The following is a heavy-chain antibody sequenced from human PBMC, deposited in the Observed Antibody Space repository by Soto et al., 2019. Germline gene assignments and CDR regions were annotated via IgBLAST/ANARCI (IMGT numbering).Heavy chain of an antibody. CDR1: GYTFTSYY. V-gene: IGHV1-46*03. J-gene: IGHJ4*02. D-gene: IGHD3-10*01. CDR2: INPSGGST. CDR3: ASRAGSGSYLDY. Sequence: QVQLVQSGAEVKKPGASVKVSCKASGYTFTSYYMHWVRQAPGQGLEWMGIINPSGGSTSYAQKFQGGVTMTSDTSTSTVYVELSSLRSEDTAVYYCASRAGSGSYLDYWGQGTLVTVSS.